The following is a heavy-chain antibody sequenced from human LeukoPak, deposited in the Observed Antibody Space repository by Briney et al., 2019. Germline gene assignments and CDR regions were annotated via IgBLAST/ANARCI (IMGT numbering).Heavy chain of an antibody. CDR1: GFTFSSYA. Sequence: GGSLRLSCAASGFTFSSYAMSWVRQAPGKGLEWVSAISGSGGSTYYADSVKGRFTISRDNSKNTLYLQMNSLRAEDTAVYYCAKDSSMTTEPYYYMDVWGKGTTVTVSS. CDR2: ISGSGGST. V-gene: IGHV3-23*01. J-gene: IGHJ6*03. D-gene: IGHD4-11*01. CDR3: AKDSSMTTEPYYYMDV.